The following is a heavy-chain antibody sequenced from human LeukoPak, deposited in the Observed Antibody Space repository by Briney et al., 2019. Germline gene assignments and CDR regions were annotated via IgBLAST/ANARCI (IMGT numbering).Heavy chain of an antibody. Sequence: PGGSLRLSCAASGFTFSSYAMHWVRQAPGQGLEWVAVISYDGSNKYYADSVKGRFTISRDNSKNTLYLQMNSLRAEDTAVYYCARGHLVVRGREDSNDDFYIWGQGTMVTVSS. CDR1: GFTFSSYA. V-gene: IGHV3-30-3*01. CDR3: ARGHLVVRGREDSNDDFYI. D-gene: IGHD3-10*01. CDR2: ISYDGSNK. J-gene: IGHJ3*02.